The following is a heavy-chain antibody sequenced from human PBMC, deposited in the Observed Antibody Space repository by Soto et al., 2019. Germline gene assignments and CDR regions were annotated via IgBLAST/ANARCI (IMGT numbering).Heavy chain of an antibody. J-gene: IGHJ4*02. CDR1: GFTFSSYG. D-gene: IGHD6-25*01. Sequence: GVSLRLSCAASGFTFSSYGMHCVRQAPGKGLEWVAVISYDGSNKYYADSVKGRFTISRDNSKKTLYLQMNSLRAEDTAVYYCAKGPIGGAIAFFEYWGEGTLVTVS. V-gene: IGHV3-30*18. CDR3: AKGPIGGAIAFFEY. CDR2: ISYDGSNK.